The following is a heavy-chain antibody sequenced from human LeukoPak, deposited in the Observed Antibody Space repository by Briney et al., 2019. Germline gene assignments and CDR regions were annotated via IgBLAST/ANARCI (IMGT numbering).Heavy chain of an antibody. CDR3: ARLNIVVVPAASVDI. Sequence: PSETLSLTCTVSGGSISSSSYYWGWIRQPPGKGLEWIGSIYYSGSTYYNPSLKSRVTISVDTSKNQFSLKLSSVTAADTAVYYCARLNIVVVPAASVDIWGQGTMVTVSS. J-gene: IGHJ3*02. V-gene: IGHV4-39*01. D-gene: IGHD2-2*01. CDR1: GGSISSSSYY. CDR2: IYYSGST.